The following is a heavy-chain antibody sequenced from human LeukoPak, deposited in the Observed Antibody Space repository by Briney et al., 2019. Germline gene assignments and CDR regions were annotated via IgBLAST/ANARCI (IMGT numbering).Heavy chain of an antibody. D-gene: IGHD3-3*01. CDR1: GFTFSSYW. Sequence: PGGSLRLSCAASGFTFSSYWMSWVRQAPGKGLEWVANIKQDGSEKYYVDSVKGRFTISRDNAKNSLYLQMNSLRAEDTAVYYCAREAIFGVVIIGNAFDIWGQGTMVTVSS. CDR2: IKQDGSEK. CDR3: AREAIFGVVIIGNAFDI. V-gene: IGHV3-7*01. J-gene: IGHJ3*02.